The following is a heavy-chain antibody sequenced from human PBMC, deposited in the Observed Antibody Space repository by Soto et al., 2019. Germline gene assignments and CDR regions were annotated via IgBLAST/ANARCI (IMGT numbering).Heavy chain of an antibody. D-gene: IGHD5-18*01. V-gene: IGHV4-31*03. CDR1: GGSISSGSYF. Sequence: QVQLQESGPGLVRPSQTLSVTCTVSGGSISSGSYFWTWIRQHPGKGLEWMGYTHYSGSTFYNPSLMSRLTISADTSKNQVSLTLKSVTAADTAVYYCARVDTSMVNYFDYWGQGILVAVSS. CDR2: THYSGST. CDR3: ARVDTSMVNYFDY. J-gene: IGHJ4*02.